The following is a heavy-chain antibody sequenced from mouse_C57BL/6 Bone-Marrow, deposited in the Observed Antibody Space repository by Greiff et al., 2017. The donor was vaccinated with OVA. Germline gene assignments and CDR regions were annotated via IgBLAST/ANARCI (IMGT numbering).Heavy chain of an antibody. J-gene: IGHJ2*01. CDR3: ARPYYYGSSYPYYFDY. Sequence: VQLVESGAELARPGASVKLSCKASGYTFTSYGISWVKQRTGQGLEWIGEIYPRSGNTYYNEKLKGKATLTADKTSSNAYMELRSLTSEDSAVYFCARPYYYGSSYPYYFDYWGQGTTLTVSS. CDR2: IYPRSGNT. CDR1: GYTFTSYG. V-gene: IGHV1-81*01. D-gene: IGHD1-1*01.